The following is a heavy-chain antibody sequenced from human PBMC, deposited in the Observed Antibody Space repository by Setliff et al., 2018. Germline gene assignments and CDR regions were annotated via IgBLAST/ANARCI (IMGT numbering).Heavy chain of an antibody. CDR2: IYYSGST. V-gene: IGHV4-39*07. Sequence: TLSLTCTVSGGSISSSSYYWGWIRQPPGKGLEWIGSIYYSGSTYYNPSLKSRVTISVDTSKNQFSLKLSSVTAADTAVYYCARDNNPGYRGYWGRFDYWGQGTLVTVSS. J-gene: IGHJ4*02. CDR1: GGSISSSSYY. D-gene: IGHD3-16*02. CDR3: ARDNNPGYRGYWGRFDY.